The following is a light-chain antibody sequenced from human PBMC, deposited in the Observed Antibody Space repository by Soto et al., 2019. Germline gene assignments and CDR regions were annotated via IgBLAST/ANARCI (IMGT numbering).Light chain of an antibody. CDR3: SSYSSTSTLV. V-gene: IGLV2-14*03. J-gene: IGLJ2*01. CDR2: DVT. CDR1: SSDVGDYDL. Sequence: QSALTQPASVSGSPGQSITISCTGTSSDVGDYDLVCWYQQHPGKAPKLLIYDVTFRPSGVSDRFSASKSGNTASLTISGLQAEDEADYYCSSYSSTSTLVFGGGTKLTVL.